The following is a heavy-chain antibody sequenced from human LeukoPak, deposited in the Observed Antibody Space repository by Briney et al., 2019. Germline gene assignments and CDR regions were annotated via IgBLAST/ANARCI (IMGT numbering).Heavy chain of an antibody. CDR3: ARGFWSGSNF. V-gene: IGHV3-21*01. D-gene: IGHD3-3*01. CDR1: GFTFSTYT. J-gene: IGHJ4*02. Sequence: SGGCLRLSCAASGFTFSTYTMNWVRQAPGKGLEWVSSISSDSAYIFYADSVKGRSTISRDNAKSSLYLQMNSLRAEDTAVYYCARGFWSGSNFWGQGTLVTVSS. CDR2: ISSDSAYI.